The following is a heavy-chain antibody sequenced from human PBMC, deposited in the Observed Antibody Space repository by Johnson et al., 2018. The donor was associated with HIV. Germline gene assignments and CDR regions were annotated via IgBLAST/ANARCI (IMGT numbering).Heavy chain of an antibody. CDR2: ISSNGGST. Sequence: MLLVESGGGLVQPGGSLRLSCAASGFTFSSYAMHWVRQAPGKGLEYVSAISSNGGSTYYANSVKGRFTISRDNSKNTLYLQMGSLRAEDMAVYYCARGRGWVFDIWGQGTMVTVSS. CDR3: ARGRGWVFDI. V-gene: IGHV3-64*01. J-gene: IGHJ3*02. CDR1: GFTFSSYA. D-gene: IGHD3-10*01.